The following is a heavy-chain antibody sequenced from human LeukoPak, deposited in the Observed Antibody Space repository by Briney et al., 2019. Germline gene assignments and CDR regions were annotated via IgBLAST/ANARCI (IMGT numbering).Heavy chain of an antibody. CDR1: GGSISSYY. V-gene: IGHV4-59*01. CDR3: ARDQVAANAFDT. CDR2: IYYSGST. J-gene: IGHJ3*02. Sequence: SETLSLTCTVSGGSISSYYWSWIRQPPGKGLEWIGYIYYSGSTNYNPSLKSRVTISVDTSKNQFSLKLSSVTAADTAVYYCARDQVAANAFDTWGQGTMVTVSS. D-gene: IGHD2-15*01.